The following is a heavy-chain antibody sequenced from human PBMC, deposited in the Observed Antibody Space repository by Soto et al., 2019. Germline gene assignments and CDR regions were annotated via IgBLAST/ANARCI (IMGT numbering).Heavy chain of an antibody. Sequence: ASVKVSCKASGYTFTSYDINWVRQATGQGLEWMGWMNPNSGNTGYAQKFQGRVTMTRNTSISTAYMERSSLRSEDTAVYYCARGKDFWSGPINYYGMDVWGQGTTVTVSS. V-gene: IGHV1-8*01. D-gene: IGHD3-3*01. CDR1: GYTFTSYD. CDR3: ARGKDFWSGPINYYGMDV. CDR2: MNPNSGNT. J-gene: IGHJ6*02.